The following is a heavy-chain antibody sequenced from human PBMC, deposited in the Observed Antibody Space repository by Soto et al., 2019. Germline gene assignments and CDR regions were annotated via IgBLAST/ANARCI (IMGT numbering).Heavy chain of an antibody. J-gene: IGHJ4*02. CDR2: ISSSSSYI. CDR1: GFTFSSYS. CDR3: ARDNSDFWSGYYFGGFDY. V-gene: IGHV3-21*01. D-gene: IGHD3-3*01. Sequence: GGSLRLSCAASGFTFSSYSMNWVRQAPGKGLEWVSSISSSSSYIYYADSLKGRFTISRDNAKNSLYLQMNSLRAEDTAVYYCARDNSDFWSGYYFGGFDYWGQGTLVTVSS.